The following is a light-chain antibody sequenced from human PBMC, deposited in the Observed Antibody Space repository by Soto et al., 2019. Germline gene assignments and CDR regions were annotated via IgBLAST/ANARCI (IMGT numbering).Light chain of an antibody. CDR3: TSYTSTGAPVV. CDR1: SSDVGGYNY. Sequence: QSALTQPASVSGSPGQSITISCTGTSSDVGGYNYVSWYQHHPGKAPELIIYGVTNRPSGASLRFSGSKSGNTAFLTISGLQAEDEADYYCTSYTSTGAPVVFGGGTKVTVL. CDR2: GVT. J-gene: IGLJ2*01. V-gene: IGLV2-14*03.